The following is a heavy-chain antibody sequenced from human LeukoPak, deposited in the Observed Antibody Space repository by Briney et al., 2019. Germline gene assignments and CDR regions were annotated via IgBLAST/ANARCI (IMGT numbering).Heavy chain of an antibody. J-gene: IGHJ4*02. CDR1: GGSISSSSYY. Sequence: SETLSLTCTVSGGSISSSSYYWGWIRQPPGKGLEWIGSIYYSGSTYYNPSLKSRVTISVDTSKNQFSLKLSSVTAADTAVYYCARGQVKYDYWGQGTLVTVSS. CDR2: IYYSGST. CDR3: ARGQVKYDY. V-gene: IGHV4-39*07.